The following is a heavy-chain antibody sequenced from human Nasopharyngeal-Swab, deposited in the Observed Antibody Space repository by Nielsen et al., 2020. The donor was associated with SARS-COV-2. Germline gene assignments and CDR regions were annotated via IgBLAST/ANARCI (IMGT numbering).Heavy chain of an antibody. V-gene: IGHV3-49*04. CDR3: TRVPPPNDEGVEY. Sequence: GESLKISCTASGFTFGDYAMSWVRQAPGKGLEWVGFIRSKAYGGTTEYAASVKGRFTISRDDSKSIAYLQMNSLKTEDTAVYYCTRVPPPNDEGVEYWGQGTLVTVSS. CDR2: IRSKAYGGTT. D-gene: IGHD1-1*01. J-gene: IGHJ4*02. CDR1: GFTFGDYA.